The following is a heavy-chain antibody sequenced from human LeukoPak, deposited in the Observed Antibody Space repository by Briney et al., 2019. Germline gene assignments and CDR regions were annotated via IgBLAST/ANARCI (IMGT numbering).Heavy chain of an antibody. CDR3: ARDVGLSNWNYDSYMDV. D-gene: IGHD1-20*01. CDR2: IYNSGST. Sequence: PSETLSLTCSVSDGSMSGSSFFWGFWVWIRQSPGKGLEWIGSIYNSGSTYYNPSLKSRVTISVDTSNNQFSLNLSSVTVADTAVYFCARDVGLSNWNYDSYMDVWGKGTTVTVSS. CDR1: DGSMSGSSFF. J-gene: IGHJ6*03. V-gene: IGHV4-39*07.